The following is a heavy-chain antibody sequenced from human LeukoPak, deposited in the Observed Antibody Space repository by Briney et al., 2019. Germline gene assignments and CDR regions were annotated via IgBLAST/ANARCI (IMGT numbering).Heavy chain of an antibody. CDR2: ISGSGRST. J-gene: IGHJ3*02. D-gene: IGHD4-23*01. V-gene: IGHV3-23*01. CDR1: GFTFNTYA. Sequence: PGGSLRLSCAASGFTFNTYAMSWVRQAPGKGLEWLSTISGSGRSTYYADSVKGRFTISRDNSNNTLYLQMNSLRAEDTAVYYCARSVSSWVVTPSIWGQGTMVTVSS. CDR3: ARSVSSWVVTPSI.